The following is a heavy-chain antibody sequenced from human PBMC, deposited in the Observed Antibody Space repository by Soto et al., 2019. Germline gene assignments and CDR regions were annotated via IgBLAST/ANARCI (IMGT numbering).Heavy chain of an antibody. J-gene: IGHJ5*02. CDR1: GYSFTNYD. CDR2: MNPNSGYT. D-gene: IGHD2-15*01. Sequence: ASVKVSCKASGYSFTNYDINWVRQATGQGLEWMGWMNPNSGYTAYAQKFQGRVTMTRSTSTSTAYMELSSLRSDDTAVYYCARGEAATPWGQGTLVTVSS. CDR3: ARGEAATP. V-gene: IGHV1-8*01.